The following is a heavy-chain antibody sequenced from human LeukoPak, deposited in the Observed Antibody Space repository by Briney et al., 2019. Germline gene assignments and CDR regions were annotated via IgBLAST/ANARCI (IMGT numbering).Heavy chain of an antibody. CDR1: GFTFSSYA. V-gene: IGHV3-23*01. CDR2: ISGSGGST. CDR3: AKHPTSYDFWSGETYYFDY. D-gene: IGHD3-3*01. J-gene: IGHJ4*02. Sequence: GGSLRLSCAASGFTFSSYAMSWVRQAPGKGLEWVSAISGSGGSTYYAGSVKGRFTISRDNSKNTLYLQMNSLRAEDTAVYYCAKHPTSYDFWSGETYYFDYWGQGTLVTVSS.